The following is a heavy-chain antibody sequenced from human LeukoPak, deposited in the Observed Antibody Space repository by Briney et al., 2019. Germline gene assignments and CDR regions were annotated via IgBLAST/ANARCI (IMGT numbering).Heavy chain of an antibody. J-gene: IGHJ6*02. CDR1: GGSISSYY. Sequence: PSETLSLTCTVSGGSISSYYWSWVRQPPGKGREGIGYIYYSGSTNYNPSLKGRGTISVDTSKNQFSLKLSSVTAADTAVYYCARLTPAVTTLSIAAEYGMDVWGQGTTVTVSS. V-gene: IGHV4-59*08. CDR3: ARLTPAVTTLSIAAEYGMDV. D-gene: IGHD4-17*01. CDR2: IYYSGST.